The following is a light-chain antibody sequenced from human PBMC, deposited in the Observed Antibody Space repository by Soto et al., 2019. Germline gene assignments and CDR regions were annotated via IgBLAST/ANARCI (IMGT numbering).Light chain of an antibody. CDR1: QDINNY. CDR3: QQNYNLPPIT. Sequence: DIQLTQSPSSLSASVGDRVTFTCQVSQDINNYLNWYQQKPGKAPKLLIYGASNLHTGVPSRFSGSGSGTHFVFTISSLQPEDIATYFCQQNYNLPPITFGQGTRLEIK. J-gene: IGKJ5*01. V-gene: IGKV1-33*01. CDR2: GAS.